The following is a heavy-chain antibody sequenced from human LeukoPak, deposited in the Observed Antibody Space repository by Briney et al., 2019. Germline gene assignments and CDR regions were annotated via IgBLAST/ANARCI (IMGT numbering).Heavy chain of an antibody. J-gene: IGHJ5*02. V-gene: IGHV3-30*18. Sequence: GGSLRLSCAASGFTFSSYGMHWVRQAPGKGLEWVAVISYDGSNKYYADSVKGRFTISRDNSKNTLYLQMNSLRAEDTAVYYCAKAYAPDSGDWNWFDPWGQGTLVTVSS. D-gene: IGHD4-17*01. CDR3: AKAYAPDSGDWNWFDP. CDR2: ISYDGSNK. CDR1: GFTFSSYG.